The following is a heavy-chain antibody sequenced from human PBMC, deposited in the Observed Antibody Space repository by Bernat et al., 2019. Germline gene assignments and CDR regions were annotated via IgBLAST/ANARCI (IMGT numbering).Heavy chain of an antibody. CDR1: GFTFSSYD. Sequence: EVQLVESGGGLVQPGGSLRLSCAASGFTFSSYDMHWVRQATGKGLEWVSAIGTAGDTYYPGSVKGRFTISRENAKNSLYLQMNSLRAGDTAVYYCARGRLGYYDSSGSFDYWGQGTLVTVSS. D-gene: IGHD3-22*01. CDR2: IGTAGDT. CDR3: ARGRLGYYDSSGSFDY. J-gene: IGHJ4*02. V-gene: IGHV3-13*04.